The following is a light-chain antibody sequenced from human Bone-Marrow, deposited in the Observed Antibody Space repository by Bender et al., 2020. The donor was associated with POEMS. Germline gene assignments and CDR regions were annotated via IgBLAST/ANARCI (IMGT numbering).Light chain of an antibody. V-gene: IGLV1-44*01. J-gene: IGLJ2*01. CDR3: AAWDDSLNAVV. Sequence: QSVLTQPPSVSGTPGQRVTISCSGSSSNIGSNPVNWYQQLPRTAPKLLIYSDNQRPSGVPDRLSGSKSGTSASLAISGLQSEDEADYYCAAWDDSLNAVVFGGGTKLTVL. CDR2: SDN. CDR1: SSNIGSNP.